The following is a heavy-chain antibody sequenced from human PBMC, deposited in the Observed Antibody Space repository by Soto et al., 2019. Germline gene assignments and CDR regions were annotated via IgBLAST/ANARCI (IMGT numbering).Heavy chain of an antibody. CDR2: ISGYNGNT. Sequence: QVQLVQSGGEVKKPGASVKVSCKASGYTFTSYGFSWVRQAPGQGLEWMGWISGYNGNTNYAQKFQGRVTMTTDTSTSTVYMELRSLRSDDTVVYYCARVERYCSTMSCFSFFYCFVHWGQGTLVTASS. CDR3: ARVERYCSTMSCFSFFYCFVH. D-gene: IGHD2-2*01. V-gene: IGHV1-18*04. CDR1: GYTFTSYG. J-gene: IGHJ5*02.